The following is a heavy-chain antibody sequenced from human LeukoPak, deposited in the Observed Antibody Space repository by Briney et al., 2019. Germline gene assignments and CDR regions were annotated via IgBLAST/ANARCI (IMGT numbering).Heavy chain of an antibody. CDR1: GGSFSGYY. CDR3: ARGQQWPHTFDP. J-gene: IGHJ5*02. V-gene: IGHV4-34*01. Sequence: KPSETLSLTCGVYGGSFSGYYWSWIRQPPGKGLEWIGEITHSGSTNYNPSLKSRVTISVDTSKNQFSLKLSSVTAADTAVYYCARGQQWPHTFDPWGQGTLVTVSS. D-gene: IGHD6-19*01. CDR2: ITHSGST.